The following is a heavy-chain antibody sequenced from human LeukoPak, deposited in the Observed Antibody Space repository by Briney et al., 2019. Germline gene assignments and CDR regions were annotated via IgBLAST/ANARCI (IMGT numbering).Heavy chain of an antibody. Sequence: ASVKVSCKASGYTFTSYGISWVRQAPGQGLEWMGWISAYNGNTNYAQKLQGRVTMTTDTSTSTAYMELSSLRSEDTAVYYCASRRDGYHLFDYWGQGTLVTVSS. D-gene: IGHD5-24*01. CDR2: ISAYNGNT. V-gene: IGHV1-18*01. CDR1: GYTFTSYG. J-gene: IGHJ4*02. CDR3: ASRRDGYHLFDY.